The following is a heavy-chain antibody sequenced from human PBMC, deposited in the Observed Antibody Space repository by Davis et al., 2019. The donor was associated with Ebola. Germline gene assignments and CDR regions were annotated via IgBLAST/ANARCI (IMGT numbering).Heavy chain of an antibody. CDR2: ISYDGSNK. D-gene: IGHD3-10*01. CDR3: AKDRLREGYYYYYGMDV. V-gene: IGHV3-30*18. J-gene: IGHJ6*02. Sequence: GESLKISCAASGFSFSSYGMHWVRQAPGKGLEWVAVISYDGSNKYYADSVKGRSTISRDNSKNTLYLQMNSLRAEDTAVYYCAKDRLREGYYYYYGMDVWGQGTTVTVSS. CDR1: GFSFSSYG.